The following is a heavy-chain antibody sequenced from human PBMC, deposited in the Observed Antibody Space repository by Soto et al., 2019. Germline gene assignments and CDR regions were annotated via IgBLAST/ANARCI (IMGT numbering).Heavy chain of an antibody. CDR3: ERSPGKQLEPDDAFDI. V-gene: IGHV1-18*01. Sequence: ASVKVSCKASGYTFTSYGISWVRQAPGQGLEWMGWISAYNGNTNYAQKLQGRVTMTTDTSTSTAYMELRSLGSDDTAVYYCERSPGKQLEPDDAFDICGQGKMVPVSS. J-gene: IGHJ3*02. CDR1: GYTFTSYG. D-gene: IGHD6-13*01. CDR2: ISAYNGNT.